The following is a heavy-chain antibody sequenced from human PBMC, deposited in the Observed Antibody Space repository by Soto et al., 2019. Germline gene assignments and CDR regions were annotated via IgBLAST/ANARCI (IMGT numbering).Heavy chain of an antibody. V-gene: IGHV1-46*03. CDR1: GYTFTSYY. Sequence: ASVKVSCKASGYTFTSYYMHWVRQAPGQGLEWMGIINPSGGSTSYAQKFQGRVTMTRDTSTSTVYMELSSLRSEDTAVYYCARDGENDYIWGSYRLLPWFDPWGQGTLVTVSS. CDR3: ARDGENDYIWGSYRLLPWFDP. J-gene: IGHJ5*02. CDR2: INPSGGST. D-gene: IGHD3-16*02.